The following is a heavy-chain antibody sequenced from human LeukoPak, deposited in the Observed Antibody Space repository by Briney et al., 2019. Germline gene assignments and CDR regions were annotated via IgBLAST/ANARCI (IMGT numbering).Heavy chain of an antibody. Sequence: GGSLRLSCAASGFTVSSNYMHWVRQAPGKGLEWVAVISYDGSNKYYADSVKGRFTISRDNSKNTLYLQMNSLRAEDTAVYYCARGGPEIWYPPAYWGQGTLVTVSS. V-gene: IGHV3-30*03. J-gene: IGHJ4*02. CDR2: ISYDGSNK. D-gene: IGHD5-24*01. CDR3: ARGGPEIWYPPAY. CDR1: GFTVSSNY.